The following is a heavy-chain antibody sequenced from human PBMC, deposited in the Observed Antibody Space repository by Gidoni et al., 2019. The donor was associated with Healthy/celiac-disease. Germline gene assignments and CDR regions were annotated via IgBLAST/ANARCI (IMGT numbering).Heavy chain of an antibody. V-gene: IGHV3-23*01. CDR3: AKEYCSGGSCFGYYGMDV. Sequence: EVQLLESGGGLVQPGGSLRLSCAASGFPFSRYAMSWVRQAPGKGLEWVSAISGSGGSTYYADSVKGRFTISRDNSKNTLYLQMNSLRAEDTAVYYCAKEYCSGGSCFGYYGMDVWGQGTTVTVSS. D-gene: IGHD2-15*01. J-gene: IGHJ6*02. CDR2: ISGSGGST. CDR1: GFPFSRYA.